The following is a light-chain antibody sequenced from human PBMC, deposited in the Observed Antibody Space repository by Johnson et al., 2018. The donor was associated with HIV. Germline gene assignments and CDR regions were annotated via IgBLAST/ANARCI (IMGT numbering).Light chain of an antibody. V-gene: IGLV1-51*01. Sequence: QSMLTQPPSVSAAPGQKVTISCSGSGSNIGNNYVSWYQQLPGTAPKLLIYDNNKRPSGIPDRFSGSKSGTSATLGITGLQTGDEADYYCGTWDSSLSVAYVFGTGTKVTVL. J-gene: IGLJ1*01. CDR3: GTWDSSLSVAYV. CDR1: GSNIGNNY. CDR2: DNN.